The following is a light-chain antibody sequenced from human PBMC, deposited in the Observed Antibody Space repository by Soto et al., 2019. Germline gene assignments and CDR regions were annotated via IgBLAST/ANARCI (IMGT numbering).Light chain of an antibody. Sequence: EEVMTQSPATLSVSAGERASLSCRASQSVSNSLAWYQQKPGQAPRLLIYDASTRATGIPARFSGSASGTEFTLTISSLQSEDSAVYYCQQYNQWPLTFGGGTKVDIK. CDR3: QQYNQWPLT. CDR1: QSVSNS. CDR2: DAS. V-gene: IGKV3-15*01. J-gene: IGKJ4*01.